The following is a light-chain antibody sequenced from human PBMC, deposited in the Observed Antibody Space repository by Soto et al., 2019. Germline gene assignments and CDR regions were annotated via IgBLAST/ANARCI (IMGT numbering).Light chain of an antibody. V-gene: IGLV2-14*01. CDR3: SSETTSNTRPIV. J-gene: IGLJ1*01. CDR1: SSDVGGYNY. Sequence: QSALTQPASVSGSPGQSITISCTGTSSDVGGYNYVSWYQQHPGKAPKFMIYDVSNRPSGVSNRFSGSKSGNTASLTISGLQADDEADYYCSSETTSNTRPIVFGTGTKLTV. CDR2: DVS.